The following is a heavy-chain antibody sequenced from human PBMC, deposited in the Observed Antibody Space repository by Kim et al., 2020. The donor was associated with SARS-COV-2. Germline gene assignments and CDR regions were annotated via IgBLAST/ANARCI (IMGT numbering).Heavy chain of an antibody. D-gene: IGHD1-26*01. Sequence: GGSLRLSCATSGFIFSNYWMTWFRQAPGKGLEWVANTKEDGSLKYYVDSVKGRFTISRDNAKNSLYLQIESPRVEDTAVYYCARGRGLGDWGQGTLVTVSS. J-gene: IGHJ4*02. V-gene: IGHV3-7*01. CDR2: TKEDGSLK. CDR3: ARGRGLGD. CDR1: GFIFSNYW.